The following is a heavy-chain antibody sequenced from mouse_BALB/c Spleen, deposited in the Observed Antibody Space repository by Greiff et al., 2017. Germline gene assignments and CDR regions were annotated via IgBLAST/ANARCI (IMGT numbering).Heavy chain of an antibody. CDR1: GFTFSSYA. D-gene: IGHD1-1*01. CDR3: ARRYGSSSWFAY. V-gene: IGHV5-6-5*01. Sequence: EVMLVESGGGLVKPGGSLKLSCAASGFTFSSYAMSWVRQTPEKRLEWVASISSGGSTYYPDSVKGRFTISRDNARNILYLQMSSLRSEDTAMYYCARRYGSSSWFAYWGQGTLVTVSA. J-gene: IGHJ3*01. CDR2: ISSGGST.